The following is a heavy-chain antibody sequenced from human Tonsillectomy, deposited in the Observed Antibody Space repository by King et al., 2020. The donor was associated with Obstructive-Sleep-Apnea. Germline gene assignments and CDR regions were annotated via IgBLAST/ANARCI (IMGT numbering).Heavy chain of an antibody. D-gene: IGHD3-9*01. CDR3: AREDYHILTGHIDY. Sequence: VQLVESGGGLVKPGRSLRLSCAASGFTFSGYYMNWIRQAPGKGLEWVSYISGSGSTIYYADSVKGRFTISRDNAKNSLYLQMNSLRAEDTAVYYCAREDYHILTGHIDYWGQGTLVTVSS. V-gene: IGHV3-11*01. CDR1: GFTFSGYY. CDR2: ISGSGSTI. J-gene: IGHJ4*02.